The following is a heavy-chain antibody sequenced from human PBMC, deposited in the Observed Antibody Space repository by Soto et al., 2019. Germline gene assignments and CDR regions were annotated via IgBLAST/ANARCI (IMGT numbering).Heavy chain of an antibody. CDR3: AKDNSQARAPFDY. J-gene: IGHJ4*02. D-gene: IGHD1-20*01. Sequence: GGSLRLSCAASGFTFSSYGMHWVRQAPGKGLEWVAVISYDGSNKYYADSVKGRFTISRDNSKNTLYLQMNSLRAEDTAVYYCAKDNSQARAPFDYRGQGTLVTVSS. CDR2: ISYDGSNK. V-gene: IGHV3-30*18. CDR1: GFTFSSYG.